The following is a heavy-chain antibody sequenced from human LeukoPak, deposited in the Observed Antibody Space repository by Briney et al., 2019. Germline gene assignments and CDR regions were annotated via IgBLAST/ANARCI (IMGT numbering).Heavy chain of an antibody. CDR1: GFTFSSYG. CDR3: AKDDGGYCSRTSCGDAYDI. D-gene: IGHD2-2*01. J-gene: IGHJ3*02. CDR2: LRGNGGST. V-gene: IGHV3-23*01. Sequence: GGSLRLSCAASGFTFSSYGMHWVRQAPGKGLEWGSALRGNGGSTYYADFVKGRFTISRGNSNNTLQLQMNSLRDEDTAVYYCAKDDGGYCSRTSCGDAYDIWGQGTMVTVSS.